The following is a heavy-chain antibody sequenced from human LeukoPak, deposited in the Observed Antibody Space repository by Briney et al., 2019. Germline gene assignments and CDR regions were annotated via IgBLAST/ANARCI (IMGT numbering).Heavy chain of an antibody. Sequence: GGSLRLSCAASGFPFSSYWMSWVRQAPGKGLEWVANIKQDGSEKYYVDSVKGRFTISRDNAKNSLYLQMNSLRAEDTAVYYCARAAAGPSAYYYYGMDVWGQGTTVTVSS. CDR2: IKQDGSEK. CDR3: ARAAAGPSAYYYYGMDV. V-gene: IGHV3-7*04. D-gene: IGHD6-13*01. J-gene: IGHJ6*02. CDR1: GFPFSSYW.